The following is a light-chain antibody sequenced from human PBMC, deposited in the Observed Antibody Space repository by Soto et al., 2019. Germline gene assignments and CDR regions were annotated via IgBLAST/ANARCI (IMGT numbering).Light chain of an antibody. V-gene: IGLV2-8*01. CDR1: GIEFGGYNY. Sequence: QSVLTQPPSASGSPGRSGTISCTGTGIEFGGYNYVSCFNHHPGKAPKLIIYEITKRPSGVPDRFSASKFGNTASLTVSGLQAEDEADYYCSSFVAGNNYWVFGGGTKLTVL. CDR3: SSFVAGNNYWV. CDR2: EIT. J-gene: IGLJ3*02.